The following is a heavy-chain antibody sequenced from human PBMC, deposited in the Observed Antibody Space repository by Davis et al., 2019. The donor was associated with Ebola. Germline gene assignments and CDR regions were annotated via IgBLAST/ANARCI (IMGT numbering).Heavy chain of an antibody. CDR2: INTNTGNP. CDR3: ARDRDSSGYSSSIDY. D-gene: IGHD3-22*01. CDR1: GYTFTSYA. V-gene: IGHV7-4-1*02. Sequence: AASVQVSCKASGYTFTSYAMNWVRQAPGQGLEWMGWINTNTGNPTYAQGFTGRFVFSLDTSVSTAYLQISSLKAEDTAVYYCARDRDSSGYSSSIDYWGQGTLVTVSS. J-gene: IGHJ4*02.